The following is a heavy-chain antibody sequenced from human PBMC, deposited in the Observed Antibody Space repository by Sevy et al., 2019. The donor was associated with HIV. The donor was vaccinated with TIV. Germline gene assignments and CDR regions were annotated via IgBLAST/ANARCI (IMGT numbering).Heavy chain of an antibody. CDR2: ISSSGSTI. V-gene: IGHV3-48*03. CDR1: GFTFSSYE. CDR3: ARDRAVTAGNSEALAW. J-gene: IGHJ3*01. Sequence: GGSLRLSCAASGFTFSSYEMNWVRQAPGKGLEWVSYISSSGSTIYYADSVKGGFTISRDNAKNSLYLQMNSRRAEDTAVYYWARDRAVTAGNSEALAWGGKGTMVTVSS. D-gene: IGHD3-3*01.